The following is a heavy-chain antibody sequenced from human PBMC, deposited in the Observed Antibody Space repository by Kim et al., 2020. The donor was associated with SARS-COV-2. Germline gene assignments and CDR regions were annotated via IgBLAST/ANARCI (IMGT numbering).Heavy chain of an antibody. V-gene: IGHV4-39*01. CDR1: GGSISSSSYY. CDR2: IYYSGST. J-gene: IGHJ4*02. Sequence: SETLSLTCTVSGGSISSSSYYWGWIRQPPGKGLEWIGSIYYSGSTYYNPSLKSRVTISVDTSKNQFSLKLSSVTAADTAVYYCARPGTHWSSSGWYYWGQGTLVTVSS. D-gene: IGHD6-19*01. CDR3: ARPGTHWSSSGWYY.